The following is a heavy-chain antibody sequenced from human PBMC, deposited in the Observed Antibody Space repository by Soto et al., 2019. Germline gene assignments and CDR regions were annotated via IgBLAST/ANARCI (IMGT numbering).Heavy chain of an antibody. J-gene: IGHJ6*02. Sequence: GASVKVSCKASGGTFSSYAISWVRQAPGQGLGWMGGIIPIFGTPNYAQKFQGRVTITADESTSTVYMELSSLRSEDTAVYFCAREYNWNDVRYGMDVWGQGTTVTVSS. V-gene: IGHV1-69*13. CDR3: AREYNWNDVRYGMDV. D-gene: IGHD1-20*01. CDR1: GGTFSSYA. CDR2: IIPIFGTP.